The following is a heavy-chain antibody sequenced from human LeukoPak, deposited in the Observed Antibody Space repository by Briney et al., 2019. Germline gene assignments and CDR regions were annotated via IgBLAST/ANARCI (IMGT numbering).Heavy chain of an antibody. Sequence: PGGSLRLSCAASGFTFSSYSMNWVRQAPGKGLEWVSSISSSSSYIYYADSVKGRFTISRDNAKNSLYLQMNSLRAEDTAVYYCARGARYDFWSGSNIERYYYYYYYMDVWGKGTTVTVSS. J-gene: IGHJ6*03. CDR3: ARGARYDFWSGSNIERYYYYYYYMDV. CDR1: GFTFSSYS. V-gene: IGHV3-21*01. D-gene: IGHD3-3*01. CDR2: ISSSSSYI.